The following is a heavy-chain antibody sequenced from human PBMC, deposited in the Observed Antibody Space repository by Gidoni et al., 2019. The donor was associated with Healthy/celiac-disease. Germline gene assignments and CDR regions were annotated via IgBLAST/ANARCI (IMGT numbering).Heavy chain of an antibody. D-gene: IGHD3-10*01. CDR2: VTGSGDRT. Sequence: EVQLLESGGGLVQPGGSLRLSCAASGFTFSSYAMTWVRQAPGKGLEWVSTVTGSGDRTYYADFVEGRFAISRDNSKNTVYLQMNSLRDEDTALYYCAKDRGTGDWGQGTLVTVSS. J-gene: IGHJ4*02. CDR1: GFTFSSYA. V-gene: IGHV3-23*01. CDR3: AKDRGTGD.